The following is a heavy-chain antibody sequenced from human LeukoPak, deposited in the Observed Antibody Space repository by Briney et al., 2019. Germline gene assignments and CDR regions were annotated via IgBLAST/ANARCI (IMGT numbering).Heavy chain of an antibody. V-gene: IGHV3-21*01. D-gene: IGHD2-15*01. CDR3: ASGSGYCSGGSCSDY. Sequence: PGGSLRLSCAASGFTFSSSGMRWVRQAPGKGLEWVSAISSGSSYIYYADSVKGRFTISRDNAKNSLYLQMNSLRAEDTAVYYCASGSGYCSGGSCSDYWGQGTLVTVSS. CDR2: ISSGSSYI. CDR1: GFTFSSSG. J-gene: IGHJ4*02.